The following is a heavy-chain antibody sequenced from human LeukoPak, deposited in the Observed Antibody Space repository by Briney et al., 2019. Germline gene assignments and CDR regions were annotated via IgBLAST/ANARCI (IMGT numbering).Heavy chain of an antibody. J-gene: IGHJ4*02. CDR2: ISGSGGST. D-gene: IGHD2-2*01. CDR3: ARDWVPKEIVVLPAAF. Sequence: PGGSLRLSCAASGFTFSSYAMSWVRQAPGKGLEWVSAISGSGGSTHYADSVKGRFTISRDNSKNTLYLQMNSLRVEDTAVYYCARDWVPKEIVVLPAAFWGQGTLVTVSS. V-gene: IGHV3-23*01. CDR1: GFTFSSYA.